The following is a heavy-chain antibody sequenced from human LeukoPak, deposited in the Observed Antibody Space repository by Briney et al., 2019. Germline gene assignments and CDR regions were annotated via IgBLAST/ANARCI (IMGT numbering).Heavy chain of an antibody. Sequence: GGSLRLSCAASGFTFSSYAMSWVRQAPGKGLEWVSAISGSGGSTYYADSVKGRFTISRDNSKNTLYLQMNSLGAEDTAVYYCADSNTMVRGGVFDYWGQGTLVIVSS. CDR3: ADSNTMVRGGVFDY. J-gene: IGHJ4*02. D-gene: IGHD3-10*01. V-gene: IGHV3-23*01. CDR2: ISGSGGST. CDR1: GFTFSSYA.